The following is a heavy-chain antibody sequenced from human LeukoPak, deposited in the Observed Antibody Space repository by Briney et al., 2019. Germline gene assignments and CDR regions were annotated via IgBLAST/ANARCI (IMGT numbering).Heavy chain of an antibody. V-gene: IGHV3-23*01. D-gene: IGHD3-22*01. J-gene: IGHJ4*02. CDR1: GLTFSSYS. CDR2: MSGGGDSD. Sequence: GGSLRLSCAASGLTFSSYSMSWVRQTPGKGLEWVASMSGGGDSDYYADSVKGRFTVSRDKSKNTLYVQMNSLRADDTAVYYCTKDASYARENDNSGFFIDWGQGTLVTVSS. CDR3: TKDASYARENDNSGFFID.